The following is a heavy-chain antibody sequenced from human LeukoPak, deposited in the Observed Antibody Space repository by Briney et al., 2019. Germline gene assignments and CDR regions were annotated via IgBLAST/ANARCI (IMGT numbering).Heavy chain of an antibody. V-gene: IGHV3-48*03. J-gene: IGHJ4*02. Sequence: PGGSLRLSCATSGFTFSNYEMSWVRQTPGKGLEWVSYISSSGSTTYYADSVKGRFTISRDNAKSSLCLQMDSLRAGDTAVYYCARGMIRGAIWCVDFWGLGSPVTVSS. CDR3: ARGMIRGAIWCVDF. D-gene: IGHD3-10*01. CDR2: ISSSGSTT. CDR1: GFTFSNYE.